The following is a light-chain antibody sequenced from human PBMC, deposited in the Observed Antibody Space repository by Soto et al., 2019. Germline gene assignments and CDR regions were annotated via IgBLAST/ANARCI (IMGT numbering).Light chain of an antibody. J-gene: IGKJ5*01. Sequence: EIVLTQSPATLSLSPGERATLSCRASQRVSSYLAWYQQKPGQAPRLLIYDASNWATGIPARFSGSGSGTDFPLTISSLEPEDFAVYYCQQRSNWPITFGQGTRLEIK. V-gene: IGKV3-11*01. CDR2: DAS. CDR3: QQRSNWPIT. CDR1: QRVSSY.